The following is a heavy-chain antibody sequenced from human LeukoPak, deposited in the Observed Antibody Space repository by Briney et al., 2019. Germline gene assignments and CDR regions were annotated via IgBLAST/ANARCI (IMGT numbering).Heavy chain of an antibody. CDR2: LSGGGGNT. V-gene: IGHV3-23*01. Sequence: HPGGSLRLSCAASGFTFSSYSMTWVRQAPGEGLEWVSALSGGGGNTYYADSVKGRFTISRDNSKNTLYLQMNSLRAEDTAIYYCAKGGAEAGTLYLEYWGQGTLVTVSS. CDR3: AKGGAEAGTLYLEY. D-gene: IGHD6-13*01. CDR1: GFTFSSYS. J-gene: IGHJ4*02.